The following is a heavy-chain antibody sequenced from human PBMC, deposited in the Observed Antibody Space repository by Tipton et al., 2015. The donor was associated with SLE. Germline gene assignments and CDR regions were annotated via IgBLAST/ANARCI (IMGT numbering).Heavy chain of an antibody. V-gene: IGHV4-61*01. Sequence: TLSLTCTVSGGSVNSGSYYWSRIRQPPGKGLEWIGYIYYSGSTNYNPSLKSRLTISLDTSKNQFSLKLTSVTPADTAVYYCAREWDSRYDSWGQGTLVTVSS. D-gene: IGHD6-6*01. CDR1: GGSVNSGSYY. J-gene: IGHJ5*01. CDR2: IYYSGST. CDR3: AREWDSRYDS.